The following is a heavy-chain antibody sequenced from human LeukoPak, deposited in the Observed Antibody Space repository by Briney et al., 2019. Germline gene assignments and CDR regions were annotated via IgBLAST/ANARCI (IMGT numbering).Heavy chain of an antibody. D-gene: IGHD6-13*01. V-gene: IGHV1-69*06. CDR2: IIPIFGTA. CDR1: GGTFSSYA. J-gene: IGHJ6*03. Sequence: SVKVSCKASGGTFSSYAISWVRQAPGQGLEWMGGIIPIFGTANYAQKFQGRVTITADKSTSTAYMELSSLRSEDTAAYYCATGSWYNKSYYYYYMDVWGKGTTVTVSS. CDR3: ATGSWYNKSYYYYYMDV.